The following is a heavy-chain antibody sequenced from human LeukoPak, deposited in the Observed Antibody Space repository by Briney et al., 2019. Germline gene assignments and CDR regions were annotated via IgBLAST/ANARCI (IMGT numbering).Heavy chain of an antibody. CDR1: GGTFSSYA. V-gene: IGHV1-18*01. CDR3: AREAEYSSSWYSYYSYGMDV. D-gene: IGHD6-13*01. J-gene: IGHJ6*02. CDR2: ISAYNGNT. Sequence: GASVKVSCKASGGTFSSYAISWVREAPGQGLEWMGWISAYNGNTNYAQKLQGRVTMTTDTSTSTAYMELRSLRSDDTAVYYCAREAEYSSSWYSYYSYGMDVWGQGTTVTVSS.